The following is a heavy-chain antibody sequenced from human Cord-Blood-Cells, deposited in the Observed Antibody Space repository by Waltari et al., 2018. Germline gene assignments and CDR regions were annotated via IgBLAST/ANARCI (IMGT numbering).Heavy chain of an antibody. Sequence: QVQLQQWGAGLLKPSETLSLTCAVYGGSFSGYYWCWIRQPPGKGLEWLGEINHSGSTNYNPSLKSRVTISVDTSKNQFSLKLSSVTAADTAVYYCARVGAPTLFDYWGQGTLVTVSS. J-gene: IGHJ4*02. D-gene: IGHD1-26*01. CDR3: ARVGAPTLFDY. CDR2: INHSGST. V-gene: IGHV4-34*01. CDR1: GGSFSGYY.